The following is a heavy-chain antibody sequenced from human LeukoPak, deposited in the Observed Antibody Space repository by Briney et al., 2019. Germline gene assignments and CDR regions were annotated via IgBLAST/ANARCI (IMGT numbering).Heavy chain of an antibody. Sequence: GGSLRLSCAASGLTFSSYSMNWVRQAPGKGLEGVSYISSSSSTIYYADSVKGRFTISRDNAKNSLYLQMNSLRAEDTAVYYCARDLRVKLSGQWPLDYWGQGTLVTVSS. CDR3: ARDLRVKLSGQWPLDY. CDR1: GLTFSSYS. V-gene: IGHV3-48*04. CDR2: ISSSSSTI. J-gene: IGHJ4*02. D-gene: IGHD6-19*01.